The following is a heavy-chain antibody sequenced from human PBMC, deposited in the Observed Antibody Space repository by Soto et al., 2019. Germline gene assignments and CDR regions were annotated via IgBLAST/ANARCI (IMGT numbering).Heavy chain of an antibody. Sequence: QVQLVQSGVEVKKPGASVKVSCKASGYTFTSYDINWVRQATGQGLEWMGWMNLNSGTTGYAQKFQGRVTMTRNTSISTGYMELGSLRSEDTAVYYCARERAAAGSNRFDPWGQGTLVIVSS. V-gene: IGHV1-8*01. J-gene: IGHJ5*02. CDR2: MNLNSGTT. CDR1: GYTFTSYD. CDR3: ARERAAAGSNRFDP. D-gene: IGHD6-13*01.